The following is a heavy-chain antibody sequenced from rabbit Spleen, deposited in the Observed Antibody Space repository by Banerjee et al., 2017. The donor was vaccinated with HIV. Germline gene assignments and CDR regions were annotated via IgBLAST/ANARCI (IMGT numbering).Heavy chain of an antibody. Sequence: QLEESGGGLVQPGGSLKLSCTASGFTLSSYYMNWVRQAPGKGLEWIGYIDPVLGITYYANWVNGRFSISRENAQNTVFLQMTSLTAADTATYFCARDGAGGSYFALWGQGTLVTVS. J-gene: IGHJ4*01. D-gene: IGHD8-1*01. CDR1: GFTLSSYY. CDR3: ARDGAGGSYFAL. CDR2: IDPVLGIT. V-gene: IGHV1S7*01.